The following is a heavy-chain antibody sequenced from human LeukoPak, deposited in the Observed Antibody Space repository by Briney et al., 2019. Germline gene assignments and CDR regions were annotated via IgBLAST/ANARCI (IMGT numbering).Heavy chain of an antibody. J-gene: IGHJ4*02. Sequence: GGSLRLSCAASGFTFSSYWMSWVRQAPGKGLEWVANIKQDGSEKYYVDSVKGRFTISRDNAKNSLYLQMNSLRAEDTAVYYCARDGVEVGVTKPGDYWGQGTLATVSS. D-gene: IGHD1-26*01. CDR3: ARDGVEVGVTKPGDY. CDR2: IKQDGSEK. V-gene: IGHV3-7*01. CDR1: GFTFSSYW.